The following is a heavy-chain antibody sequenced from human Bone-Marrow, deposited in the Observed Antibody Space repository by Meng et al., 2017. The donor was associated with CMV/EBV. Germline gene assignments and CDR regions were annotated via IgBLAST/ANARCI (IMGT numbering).Heavy chain of an antibody. V-gene: IGHV1-2*02. D-gene: IGHD1-14*01. J-gene: IGHJ4*02. Sequence: ASVKVSCKASGYTFTGYYIHWVRQAPGQGLEWMGWINSNSGDTNYAQKFQGRVTMTRDTSISTAYMELSRLRSDDTAVYYCALRRTHQVDYWGQGTLVTVSS. CDR3: ALRRTHQVDY. CDR1: GYTFTGYY. CDR2: INSNSGDT.